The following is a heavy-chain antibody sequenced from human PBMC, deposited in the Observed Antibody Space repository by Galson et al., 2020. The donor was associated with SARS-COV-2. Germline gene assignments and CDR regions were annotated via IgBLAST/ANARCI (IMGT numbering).Heavy chain of an antibody. Sequence: SETLSLTCDVSGDSIRSTNWWSWVRQPPGKGLEWIGEIHYTGRTNYIPSLESRVTISVDTSKNQFSLTLSSVTAADTAVYYCARGENADLRFGFRLWGRGTLVAVSS. CDR3: ARGENADLRFGFRL. V-gene: IGHV4-4*02. CDR1: GDSIRSTNW. D-gene: IGHD3-3*01. CDR2: IHYTGRT. J-gene: IGHJ4*02.